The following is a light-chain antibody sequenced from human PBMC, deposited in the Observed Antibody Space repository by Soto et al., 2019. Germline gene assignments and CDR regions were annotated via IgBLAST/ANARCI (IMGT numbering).Light chain of an antibody. J-gene: IGKJ4*01. Sequence: EIVLTQSPGTLSLSPGERATLSCRASQSVSSSYVAWYQQKPGQAPRLLIDGASSRATGIPDRFSGSGSGTDITLTISRLEPEDFAVYYCQQYGSSPTFGGGTKVEIK. CDR3: QQYGSSPT. CDR2: GAS. CDR1: QSVSSSY. V-gene: IGKV3-20*01.